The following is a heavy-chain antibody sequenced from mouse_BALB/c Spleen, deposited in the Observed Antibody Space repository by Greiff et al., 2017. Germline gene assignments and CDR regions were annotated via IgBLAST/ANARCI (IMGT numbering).Heavy chain of an antibody. CDR2: ISSGSSTI. V-gene: IGHV5-17*02. CDR1: GFTFSSFG. J-gene: IGHJ2*01. Sequence: EVQLVESGGGLVQPGGSRKLSCAASGFTFSSFGMHWVRQAPEKGLEWVAYISSGSSTIYYADTVKGRFTISRDNPKNTLFLQMTSLRSEDTAMYYCARSEGKPFDYWGQGTTLTVSS. CDR3: ARSEGKPFDY.